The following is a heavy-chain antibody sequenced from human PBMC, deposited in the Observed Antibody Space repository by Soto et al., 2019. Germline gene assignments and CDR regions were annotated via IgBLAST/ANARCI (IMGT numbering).Heavy chain of an antibody. Sequence: PSETLSLTCSLSGGSINSSDHFWGWIRQTPGKGLEWIGSVYCTETTYYNPSLKSPVTISVETSRNTFSLKVNSVTAADTGIYYCARQRVLSTNMFITSFDPWGQGTLVTVSS. D-gene: IGHD3-10*02. CDR1: GGSINSSDHF. CDR2: VYCTETT. V-gene: IGHV4-39*01. J-gene: IGHJ5*02. CDR3: ARQRVLSTNMFITSFDP.